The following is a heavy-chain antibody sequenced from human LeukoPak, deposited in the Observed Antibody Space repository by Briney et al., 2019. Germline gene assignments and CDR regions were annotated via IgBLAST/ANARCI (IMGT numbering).Heavy chain of an antibody. J-gene: IGHJ5*02. D-gene: IGHD2-2*01. Sequence: SETLSLTCTVSGGSISSYYWSWIRQPPGKGLEWIGYIYYSGSTNYNPSLKRRVTISVDTSKNQFSLKLSSVTAADTAVYYCARGRGYCSSTSCPNWFDPWGQGTLVTVSS. CDR3: ARGRGYCSSTSCPNWFDP. CDR2: IYYSGST. V-gene: IGHV4-59*01. CDR1: GGSISSYY.